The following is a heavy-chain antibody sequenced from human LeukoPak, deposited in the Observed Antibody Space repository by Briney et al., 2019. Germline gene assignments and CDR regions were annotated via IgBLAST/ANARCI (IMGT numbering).Heavy chain of an antibody. J-gene: IGHJ5*02. D-gene: IGHD2/OR15-2a*01. V-gene: IGHV4-39*01. CDR2: IYFSGRT. CDR3: ARGNEYFPNWSDP. CDR1: GGSISSSNYY. Sequence: SETLSLTCTVSGGSISSSNYYWGWIRQPPGKGLEWVGSIYFSGRTYSTPSLKSRVTISVDTSNNQFSLKLSSVTAADTAVYYCARGNEYFPNWSDPWGQGTLVTVSS.